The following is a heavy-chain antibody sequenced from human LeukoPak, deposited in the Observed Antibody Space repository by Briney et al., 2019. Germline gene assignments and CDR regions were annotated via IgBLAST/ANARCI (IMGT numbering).Heavy chain of an antibody. CDR2: INHSGST. Sequence: SSETLSLTCAVYGGSFSGYYWSWIRQPPGKGLEWIGEINHSGSTNYNPSLKSRVTISVDTSKNQFSLKLGSVTAADTAVYYCARGAKWGGNWFDPWGQGTLVTVSS. CDR3: ARGAKWGGNWFDP. D-gene: IGHD2-8*01. CDR1: GGSFSGYY. J-gene: IGHJ5*02. V-gene: IGHV4-34*01.